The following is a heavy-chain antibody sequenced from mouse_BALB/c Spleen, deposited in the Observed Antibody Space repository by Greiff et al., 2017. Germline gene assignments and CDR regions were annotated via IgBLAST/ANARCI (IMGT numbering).Heavy chain of an antibody. CDR2: INPSNGGT. D-gene: IGHD1-1*01. V-gene: IGHV1S81*02. CDR3: TRSYYGSRWFAY. J-gene: IGHJ3*01. CDR1: GYTFTSYY. Sequence: QVQLQQSGAELVKPGASVKLSCKASGYTFTSYYMYWVKQRPGQGLEWIGEINPSNGGTNFNEKFKSKATLTVDKSSSTAYMQLSSLTSEDSAVYYCTRSYYGSRWFAYWGQGTLVTVSA.